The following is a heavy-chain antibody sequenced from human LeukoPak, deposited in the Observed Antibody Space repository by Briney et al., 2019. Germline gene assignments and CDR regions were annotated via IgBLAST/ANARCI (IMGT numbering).Heavy chain of an antibody. J-gene: IGHJ3*02. CDR2: ISSGSTTI. Sequence: GGSLRLSCAGSGFTLSYYSRNWVRQARGKGLEWVAYISSGSTTIYYADSVKGRLTIYRDNAKNSLYLQMNSLRDEDTAVYYCARDPSAFDIWGQGTMVTVSS. V-gene: IGHV3-48*02. CDR1: GFTLSYYS. CDR3: ARDPSAFDI.